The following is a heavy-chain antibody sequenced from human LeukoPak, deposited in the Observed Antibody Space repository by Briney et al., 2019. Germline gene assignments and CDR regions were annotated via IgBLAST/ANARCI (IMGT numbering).Heavy chain of an antibody. Sequence: SVKVSCKTSGGTFRYYVIGWVRQAPGHGLEWMGGLIPMFGTTNYAQQFQGRVTITADESTTTSYMELSRLRFEDTAVYFCARVAAGTTFMDNWFDPWGQGTLVTVSS. CDR1: GGTFRYYV. V-gene: IGHV1-69*13. CDR2: LIPMFGTT. D-gene: IGHD1-7*01. J-gene: IGHJ5*02. CDR3: ARVAAGTTFMDNWFDP.